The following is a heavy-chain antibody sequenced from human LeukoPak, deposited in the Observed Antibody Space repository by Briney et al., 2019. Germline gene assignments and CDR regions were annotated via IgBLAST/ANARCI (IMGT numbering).Heavy chain of an antibody. CDR3: ASGLWFGEFGGDY. Sequence: GGSLRLSCAASGFTFSSSAMHWVRQAPGKGLEWVAVITYDGSNKYYGDSVKGRFTISRDNSKNTLYLQMNSLRAEDTAVYYCASGLWFGEFGGDYWGQGTLVTVSS. CDR2: ITYDGSNK. D-gene: IGHD3-10*01. CDR1: GFTFSSSA. J-gene: IGHJ4*02. V-gene: IGHV3-30*04.